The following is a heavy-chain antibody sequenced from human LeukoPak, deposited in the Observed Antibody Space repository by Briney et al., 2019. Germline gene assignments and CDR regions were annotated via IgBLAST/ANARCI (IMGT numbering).Heavy chain of an antibody. V-gene: IGHV1-8*02. D-gene: IGHD3-22*01. CDR1: GYTFTSYD. Sequence: DSVKVSCKASGYTFTSYDINWVRQATGQGLEWMGWMNPNSGNTGYAQKFQGRVTMTTDTSTSTAYMELRSLRSDDTAVYYCAREPFSGYLGYWGQGTLVTVSS. CDR3: AREPFSGYLGY. CDR2: MNPNSGNT. J-gene: IGHJ4*02.